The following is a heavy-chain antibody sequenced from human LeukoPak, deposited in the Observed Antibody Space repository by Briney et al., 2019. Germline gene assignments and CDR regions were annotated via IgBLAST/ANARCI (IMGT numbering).Heavy chain of an antibody. Sequence: SETLSLTCTVSGGSFSSSTYYWAWIRQPPGKGLEWIGSFHYSGTTYYNASLKSRVTISADTSKNQFSLKLSFVTAADTAVYYCARDRTYCSGGSCYGYWGQGTLVTVSS. CDR2: FHYSGTT. J-gene: IGHJ4*02. D-gene: IGHD2-15*01. CDR1: GGSFSSSTYY. V-gene: IGHV4-39*02. CDR3: ARDRTYCSGGSCYGY.